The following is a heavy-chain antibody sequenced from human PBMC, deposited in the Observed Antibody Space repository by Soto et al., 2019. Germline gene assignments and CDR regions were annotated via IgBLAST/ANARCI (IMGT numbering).Heavy chain of an antibody. V-gene: IGHV1-58*02. D-gene: IGHD3-22*01. CDR2: IVVGSGNT. J-gene: IGHJ6*02. Sequence: ASVKVSCKASGFTFTSSAMQWVRQARGQRLEWIGWIVVGSGNTNYAQKFQERVTITRDMSTSTAYMELSSLRSEDTAVYYCAADRSPFRIDSSGYYYYYYGMDVWGQGTTVTVSS. CDR3: AADRSPFRIDSSGYYYYYYGMDV. CDR1: GFTFTSSA.